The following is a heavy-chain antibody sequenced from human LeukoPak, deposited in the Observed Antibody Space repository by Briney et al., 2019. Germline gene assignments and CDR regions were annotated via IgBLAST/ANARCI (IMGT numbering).Heavy chain of an antibody. CDR3: ARVRQQLSRKYYYYYMDV. J-gene: IGHJ6*03. Sequence: SETLSLTCTVSGGSISSYYWNWIRQPPGKGLEWIGYIYYSGSTNYNPSLKSRVTISVDTSKNQFSLKLSSVTAADTAVYYCARVRQQLSRKYYYYYMDVWGKGTTVTVSS. D-gene: IGHD6-13*01. CDR1: GGSISSYY. V-gene: IGHV4-59*12. CDR2: IYYSGST.